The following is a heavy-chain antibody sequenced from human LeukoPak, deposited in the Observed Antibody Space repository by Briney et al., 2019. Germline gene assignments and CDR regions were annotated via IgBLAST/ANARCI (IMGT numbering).Heavy chain of an antibody. CDR3: ARGPIRAAAALRGHNWFDP. J-gene: IGHJ5*02. V-gene: IGHV4-34*01. CDR1: GGSFSGYY. D-gene: IGHD6-13*01. CDR2: INQSGST. Sequence: KPSETLSLTCAVYGGSFSGYYWSWIRQPPGKGLEWIGEINQSGSTNYNPSLKSRVTISVDTSKHQFSLKLSSVTAADTAVYYCARGPIRAAAALRGHNWFDPWGQGTLVTVSS.